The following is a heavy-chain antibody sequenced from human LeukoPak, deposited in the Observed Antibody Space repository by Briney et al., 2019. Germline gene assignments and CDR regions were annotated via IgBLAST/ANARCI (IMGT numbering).Heavy chain of an antibody. D-gene: IGHD2-15*01. J-gene: IGHJ5*02. Sequence: SETLSLTCTVSGGSISSSTYDWGWIRQPPGKGLEWIGSIYYSGSTHYNPSLKSRLTISVDTSKNQFSLELNSVTAAYTAVYYCARNHSNIVVVVGATQNTYNWFDPWGQGTLVTVSS. CDR2: IYYSGST. V-gene: IGHV4-39*01. CDR3: ARNHSNIVVVVGATQNTYNWFDP. CDR1: GGSISSSTYD.